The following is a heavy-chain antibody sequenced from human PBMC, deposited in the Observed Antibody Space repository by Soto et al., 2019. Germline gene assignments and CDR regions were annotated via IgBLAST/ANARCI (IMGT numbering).Heavy chain of an antibody. CDR3: ARDQGVAAAGITWFDP. V-gene: IGHV4-4*07. CDR2: IHSSGST. J-gene: IGHJ5*02. D-gene: IGHD6-13*01. Sequence: SEALSLTCTVSGASMNSYHWSWIRQPAGKGLEWIGHIHSSGSTNYNPSLKSRVTMSVDTSKNQFSLRLMSLTAADTAVYYCARDQGVAAAGITWFDPWGQGSLVTVS. CDR1: GASMNSYH.